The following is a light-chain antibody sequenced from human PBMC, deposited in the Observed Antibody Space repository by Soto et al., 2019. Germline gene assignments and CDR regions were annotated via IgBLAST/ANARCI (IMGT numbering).Light chain of an antibody. CDR3: QQYGSSFT. J-gene: IGKJ3*01. CDR1: QSVSSSY. V-gene: IGKV3-20*01. CDR2: GAS. Sequence: EIVVTQSPGTLSLSPGERATLSCRASQSVSSSYLAWYQQKPGQAPRLLIYGASSRATGIPDRFSGSGSGTAFTLTISRLEPEDFAVYYCQQYGSSFTFGPGTKVDIK.